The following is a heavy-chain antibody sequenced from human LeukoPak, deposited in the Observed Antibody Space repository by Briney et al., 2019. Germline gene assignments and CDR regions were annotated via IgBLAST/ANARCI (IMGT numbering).Heavy chain of an antibody. D-gene: IGHD4-11*01. V-gene: IGHV4-34*01. J-gene: IGHJ5*02. Sequence: SEPLSLTCAVYGGSFSGYYWSWIRQPTGNGLEWIGEINHSGSTNYNPSLKSRVTISVDTSKNQFSLKLSSVTAADTAVYYCARGFTVTTRRVFDPWGQGTLVTVSS. CDR3: ARGFTVTTRRVFDP. CDR2: INHSGST. CDR1: GGSFSGYY.